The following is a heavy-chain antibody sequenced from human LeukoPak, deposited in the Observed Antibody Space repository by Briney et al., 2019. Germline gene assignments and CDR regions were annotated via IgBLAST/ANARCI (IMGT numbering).Heavy chain of an antibody. Sequence: ASVKVSCKASDYTFSSYGISWVRQAPGQGLEWMGWISVYNGNTKYSQKFQGRVTITRDTSASTAYMELSSLRSEDTAVYYCARGRLQGNWFDPWGQGTLVTVSS. CDR1: DYTFSSYG. J-gene: IGHJ5*02. D-gene: IGHD3-16*01. CDR3: ARGRLQGNWFDP. CDR2: ISVYNGNT. V-gene: IGHV1-18*01.